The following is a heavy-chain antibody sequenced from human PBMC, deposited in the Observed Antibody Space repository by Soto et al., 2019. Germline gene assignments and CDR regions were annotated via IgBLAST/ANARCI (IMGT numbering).Heavy chain of an antibody. CDR3: ARRYCSSASCPSNYYGMDV. V-gene: IGHV5-10-1*01. CDR2: IDPIDSNT. CDR1: GYNFASYW. J-gene: IGHJ6*02. D-gene: IGHD2-2*01. Sequence: GESLKISCQGSGYNFASYWISWVRQMPGKGLEWMGRIDPIDSNTNYSPSFQGHVTISADKSISTAYLQWSSLKAPDTAMYYCARRYCSSASCPSNYYGMDVWGQGSTVAISS.